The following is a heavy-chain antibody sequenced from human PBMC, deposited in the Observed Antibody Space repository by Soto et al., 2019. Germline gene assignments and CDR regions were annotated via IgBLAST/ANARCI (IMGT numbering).Heavy chain of an antibody. V-gene: IGHV3-21*01. D-gene: IGHD7-27*01. CDR1: GFTFSSYS. J-gene: IGHJ3*02. CDR2: ISSSSSYI. CDR3: ARLGPHRLSAFDI. Sequence: LRLSCAASGFTFSSYSMNWVRQAPGKGLEWVSSISSSSSYIYYADSVKGRFTISRDNAKNSLYLQMNSLRAEDTAVYYRARLGPHRLSAFDIWGQGTMVTVSS.